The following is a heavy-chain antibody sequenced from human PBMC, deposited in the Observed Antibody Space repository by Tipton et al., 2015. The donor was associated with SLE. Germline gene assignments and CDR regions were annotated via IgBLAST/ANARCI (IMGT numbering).Heavy chain of an antibody. Sequence: TLSLTCTVSDYSISSGYYWGWIRQPPGKGLEWIGSIYHSGSTYYNPSLKSRVTISVDTSKNQFSLKLSSVTAADTAVYYCARDKKVVVITHDAFDIWGQGTMVTVSS. CDR3: ARDKKVVVITHDAFDI. J-gene: IGHJ3*02. CDR2: IYHSGST. D-gene: IGHD3-22*01. V-gene: IGHV4-38-2*02. CDR1: DYSISSGYY.